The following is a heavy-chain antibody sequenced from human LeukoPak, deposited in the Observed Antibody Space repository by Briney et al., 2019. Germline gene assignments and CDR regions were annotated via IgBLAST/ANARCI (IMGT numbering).Heavy chain of an antibody. CDR1: GYTFTGYY. J-gene: IGHJ4*02. CDR2: INPNSGGT. Sequence: GASVNVSCKASGYTFTGYYMHWVRQAPGQGLEWMGRINPNSGGTNCAQKFQGRVTMTRDTSISTAYMELSRLRSDDTAVYYCAKATFFSGGLGYWGQGTLVTVSS. D-gene: IGHD1-26*01. CDR3: AKATFFSGGLGY. V-gene: IGHV1-2*06.